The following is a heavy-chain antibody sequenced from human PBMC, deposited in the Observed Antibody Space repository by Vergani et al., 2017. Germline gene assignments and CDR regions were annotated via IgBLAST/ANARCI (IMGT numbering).Heavy chain of an antibody. J-gene: IGHJ5*02. CDR3: ARELQVRNWFDP. V-gene: IGHV4-59*01. D-gene: IGHD2-15*01. Sequence: QVQLQESGPGLVKPSETLSLTCTVSGGSISSYYWSWIRQPPGKGLEWIGYVYHNGSTNYNPSLKSRVTISIHTSKNQFSLNLSSVTAADTAVYDCARELQVRNWFDPWGQGTLVTVSS. CDR2: VYHNGST. CDR1: GGSISSYY.